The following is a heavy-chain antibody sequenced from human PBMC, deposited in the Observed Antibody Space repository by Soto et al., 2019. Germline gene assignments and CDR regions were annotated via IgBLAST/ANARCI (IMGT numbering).Heavy chain of an antibody. CDR3: ARRRSGWYFDY. CDR2: ISGSGDST. D-gene: IGHD6-19*01. V-gene: IGHV3-23*01. CDR1: GFTISSYA. Sequence: EVQLLESGGGLIQHGGSLRLSCTASGFTISSYAMSWVRQAPGKGLEWVSAISGSGDSTYYADSVKGRFTISRDNSKNTLYLQMNSLRAEDTAVYYCARRRSGWYFDYWGQGTLVTVSS. J-gene: IGHJ4*02.